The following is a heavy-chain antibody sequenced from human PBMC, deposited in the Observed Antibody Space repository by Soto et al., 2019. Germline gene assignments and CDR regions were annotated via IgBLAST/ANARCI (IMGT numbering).Heavy chain of an antibody. CDR1: GGSISSSNSY. V-gene: IGHV4-39*01. CDR3: ARLGYCGSTSCYQYFQH. D-gene: IGHD2-2*01. J-gene: IGHJ1*01. Sequence: SETLSLTCTVSGGSISSSNSYWGWVRQPPGKGLEWIGIKDYGGTAYSNPSLKSRVTISVDTSKNLFSLKLTSVTAADTAVYYCARLGYCGSTSCYQYFQHWGQGKLVTVSS. CDR2: KDYGGTA.